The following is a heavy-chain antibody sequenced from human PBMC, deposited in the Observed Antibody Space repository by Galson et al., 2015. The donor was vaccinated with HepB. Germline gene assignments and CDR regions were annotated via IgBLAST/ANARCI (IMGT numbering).Heavy chain of an antibody. CDR3: AKDQNYYFYYGMDV. CDR2: ISFDGSNE. CDR1: GFTFSSYG. J-gene: IGHJ6*02. Sequence: SLRLSCAASGFTFSSYGMHWVRQAPGKGLEWVAIISFDGSNEYYADSVKGRFTISRDNSKNTLYLQMNSLRADDTALYYCAKDQNYYFYYGMDVWGQGTTVTVSS. V-gene: IGHV3-30*18.